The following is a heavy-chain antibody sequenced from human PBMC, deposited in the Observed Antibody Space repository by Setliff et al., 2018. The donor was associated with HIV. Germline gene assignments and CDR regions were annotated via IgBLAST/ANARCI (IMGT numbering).Heavy chain of an antibody. Sequence: GGSLRLSCAASGFTFDDYAMHWVRQAPGKGLEWVSGISWNSGSIGYADSVKGRFTISRDNAKNSLYLQMNSLRAEDTALYYCAKDRAGGWYYFDYWGQGTLVTAPQ. V-gene: IGHV3-9*01. CDR3: AKDRAGGWYYFDY. CDR1: GFTFDDYA. CDR2: ISWNSGSI. J-gene: IGHJ4*02. D-gene: IGHD6-19*01.